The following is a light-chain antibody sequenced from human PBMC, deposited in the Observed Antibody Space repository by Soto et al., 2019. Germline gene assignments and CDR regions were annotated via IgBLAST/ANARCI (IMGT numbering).Light chain of an antibody. CDR3: QQYGSSPGLT. Sequence: EIVLTQSPGTLSLSPGERATLSCRASQSVSSSYLAGDQQKPGKAPRLLIYGASSSATGIPDRLTGRGSGTDLTLTISRREHEDLAVYYCQQYGSSPGLTFGGGTKVEI. V-gene: IGKV3-20*01. CDR2: GAS. J-gene: IGKJ4*01. CDR1: QSVSSSY.